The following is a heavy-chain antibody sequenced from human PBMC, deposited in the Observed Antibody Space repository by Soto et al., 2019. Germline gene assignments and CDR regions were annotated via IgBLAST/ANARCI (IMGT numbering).Heavy chain of an antibody. Sequence: ITLKESGPTLVKPTQTLTLTCTFSGFSLSSSGVGVGWIRQPPGKALEWLTLIYWDDDERHSPSLKSRLTITKDTSKNQVVLTLTNMDPVDTATYFCAHKGGRGAAMDVWGQGTTVTVSS. CDR3: AHKGGRGAAMDV. J-gene: IGHJ6*02. D-gene: IGHD2-15*01. CDR2: IYWDDDE. CDR1: GFSLSSSGVG. V-gene: IGHV2-5*02.